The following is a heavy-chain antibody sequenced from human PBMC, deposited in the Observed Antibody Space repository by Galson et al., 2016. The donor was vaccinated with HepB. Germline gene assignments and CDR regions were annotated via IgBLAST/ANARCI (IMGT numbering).Heavy chain of an antibody. CDR3: ARGANTVAADY. CDR2: ISACNGNT. Sequence: SVKVSCKASGYTFTTYGISWVRQAPGQGLEWMGWISACNGNTNYAQKLQGRVTMTTDTSTSTAYMELRSLRAEDTAVYYCARGANTVAADYWGQGTLVTVSS. J-gene: IGHJ4*02. D-gene: IGHD6-19*01. CDR1: GYTFTTYG. V-gene: IGHV1-18*01.